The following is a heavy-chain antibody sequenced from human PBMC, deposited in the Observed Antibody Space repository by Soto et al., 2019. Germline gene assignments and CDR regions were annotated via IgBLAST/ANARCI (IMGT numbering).Heavy chain of an antibody. Sequence: SETLSLTCAVSGASVSSTYWWSWVRQPPGKGPEWIGEINHRGSANYNPSLKSRVTISVDISKSQFSLRLTSVTAADTAVYYCARYSAASGTYYFDFWGQGTLVTVSS. D-gene: IGHD6-13*01. CDR3: ARYSAASGTYYFDF. CDR1: GASVSSTYW. CDR2: INHRGSA. V-gene: IGHV4-4*02. J-gene: IGHJ4*02.